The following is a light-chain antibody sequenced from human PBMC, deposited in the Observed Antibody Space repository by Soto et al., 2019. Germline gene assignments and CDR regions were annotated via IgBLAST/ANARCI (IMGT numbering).Light chain of an antibody. J-gene: IGKJ3*01. V-gene: IGKV1-39*01. Sequence: DLQMTQSPSSLSASVGDRVTITCRASQSLSNYLNWYQQKPGKAPNLLIYAASSLQSGVPSRFSGSGSGTDFTLTISSLQPEDFATYYCQQSYSTPFTFGPGTKVDIK. CDR1: QSLSNY. CDR3: QQSYSTPFT. CDR2: AAS.